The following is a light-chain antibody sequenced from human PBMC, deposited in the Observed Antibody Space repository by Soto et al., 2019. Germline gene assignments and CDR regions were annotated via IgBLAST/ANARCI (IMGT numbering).Light chain of an antibody. CDR1: RTVSSSY. Sequence: EIGLTRSPGTLSLSPGERATLSCMASRTVSSSYLAWYQQKPGQAPRLLIYGASSRATGIPDRFSGSGSGTDFTLTISRLEPEDFAVYYCQQYGSSPRTFGQGTKVDIK. J-gene: IGKJ1*01. V-gene: IGKV3-20*01. CDR2: GAS. CDR3: QQYGSSPRT.